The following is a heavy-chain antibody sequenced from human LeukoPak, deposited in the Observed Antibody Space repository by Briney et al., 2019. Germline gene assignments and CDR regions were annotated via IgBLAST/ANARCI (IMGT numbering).Heavy chain of an antibody. CDR3: ARDSITTGGTVYNWFDP. D-gene: IGHD1-14*01. CDR2: ISHDGSIK. V-gene: IGHV3-30-3*01. CDR1: GFTFSDYA. J-gene: IGHJ5*02. Sequence: GGSLRLSCATSGFTFSDYAMHWVRQAPGKGLEWVAVISHDGSIKFSADSVKGRFTISRDNSKNTLYLQINSLRDEDTALYYCARDSITTGGTVYNWFDPWGQGTLVTVSS.